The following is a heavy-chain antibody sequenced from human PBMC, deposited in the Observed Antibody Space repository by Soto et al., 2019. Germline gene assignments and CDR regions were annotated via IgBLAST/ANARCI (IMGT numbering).Heavy chain of an antibody. V-gene: IGHV1-18*04. CDR1: GYTFTSYG. CDR3: ARDGGLPYYYYYGMDV. D-gene: IGHD3-16*01. CDR2: ISAYNGNT. J-gene: IGHJ6*02. Sequence: GASVKVSCKASGYTFTSYGISWVRQAPGQGLEWMGWISAYNGNTNYAQKLQGRVTMTTDTSTSTAYMELRSLRSDDTAVYYCARDGGLPYYYYYGMDVWGQGTTVTVSS.